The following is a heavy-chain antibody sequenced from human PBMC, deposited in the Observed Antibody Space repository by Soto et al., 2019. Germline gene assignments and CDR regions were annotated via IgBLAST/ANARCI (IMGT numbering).Heavy chain of an antibody. CDR1: GFTFSSYS. Sequence: EVQLVESGGGLVKPGGSLRLSCAASGFTFSSYSMNWVRQAPGKGLEWVSSISSSSSYIYYADSVKGRFTISRDNAKNSQQLPRNTITAEKMAVYDFGRDRGGDLKAFDIWGQGTMVTVSS. CDR2: ISSSSSYI. D-gene: IGHD3-10*01. CDR3: GRDRGGDLKAFDI. J-gene: IGHJ3*02. V-gene: IGHV3-21*01.